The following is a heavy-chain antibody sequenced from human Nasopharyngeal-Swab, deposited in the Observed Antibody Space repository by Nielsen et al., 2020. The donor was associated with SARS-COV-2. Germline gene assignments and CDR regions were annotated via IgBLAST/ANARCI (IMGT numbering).Heavy chain of an antibody. J-gene: IGHJ6*02. D-gene: IGHD5-12*01. Sequence: GGSLRLSCSASGFIFKNYAMNWVRQAPGRGLEWVSAISGADDSTKYADSVKGRFTISRDNSKNTLDLQMNSLRAEDTAMYYCAKDRDSGDDSEEYYHYYGMDVWGQGTSVTVS. CDR2: ISGADDST. CDR3: AKDRDSGDDSEEYYHYYGMDV. V-gene: IGHV3-23*01. CDR1: GFIFKNYA.